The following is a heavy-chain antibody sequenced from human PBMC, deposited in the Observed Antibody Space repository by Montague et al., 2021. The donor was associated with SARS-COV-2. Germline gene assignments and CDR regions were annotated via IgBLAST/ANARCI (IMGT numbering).Heavy chain of an antibody. D-gene: IGHD6-19*01. CDR2: IYYRGST. V-gene: IGHV4-39*01. CDR3: ATQEDPSGWIPGPFDF. CDR1: GGSISSSSYY. J-gene: IGHJ4*02. Sequence: SETLSLTCTVSGGSISSSSYYWAWIRQPPGKGLEWIGSIYYRGSTYYNPSLKSRVFISVGTSKNQLSLTLTSVTAADTAVYYCATQEDPSGWIPGPFDFWGQGTLLSVSS.